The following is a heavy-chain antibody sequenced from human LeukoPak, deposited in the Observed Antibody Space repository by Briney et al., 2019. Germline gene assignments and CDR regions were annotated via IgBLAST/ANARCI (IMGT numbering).Heavy chain of an antibody. CDR1: GFTFSDYY. V-gene: IGHV3-11*06. D-gene: IGHD3-10*01. J-gene: IGHJ6*04. CDR3: ARHLRGAYYYGSGRADYGMDV. Sequence: KPGGSLRLSCAASGFTFSDYYMSWIRQAPGKGLEWVSYISSGSSYTNYADSVKGRFTISRDNAKNSLYLQMNSLRAEDTAVYYCARHLRGAYYYGSGRADYGMDVWGKGTTVTVSS. CDR2: ISSGSSYT.